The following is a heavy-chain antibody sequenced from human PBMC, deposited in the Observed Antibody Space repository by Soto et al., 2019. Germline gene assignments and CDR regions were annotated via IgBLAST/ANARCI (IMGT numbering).Heavy chain of an antibody. Sequence: SETLSLTCTVSGGSISSYYWSWIRQPPGKGLEWIGYIYYSGSTNYNPSLKIRVTISVDTSKNQFSLKLSCVTAADTAVYYCARGWDYYESNGDYGNWFDSRGQGTLVTVSS. J-gene: IGHJ5*01. D-gene: IGHD3-22*01. CDR1: GGSISSYY. CDR3: ARGWDYYESNGDYGNWFDS. V-gene: IGHV4-59*12. CDR2: IYYSGST.